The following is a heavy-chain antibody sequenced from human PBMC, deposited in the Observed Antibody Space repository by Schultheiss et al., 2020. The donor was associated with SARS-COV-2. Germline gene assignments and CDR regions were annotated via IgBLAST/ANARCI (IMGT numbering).Heavy chain of an antibody. CDR2: IYYSGST. D-gene: IGHD2-15*01. CDR3: ARGAPFQVVIGYFDY. V-gene: IGHV4-59*01. Sequence: SETLSLTCTVSGGSISSYYWSWIRQPPGKGLEWIGYIYYSGSTNYNPSLKSRVTISVDTSKNQFSLKLSSVTAADTAVYFCARGAPFQVVIGYFDYWGQGSQVTVSS. J-gene: IGHJ4*02. CDR1: GGSISSYY.